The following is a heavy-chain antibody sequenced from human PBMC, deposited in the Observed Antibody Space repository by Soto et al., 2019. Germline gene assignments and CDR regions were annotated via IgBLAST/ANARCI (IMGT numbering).Heavy chain of an antibody. V-gene: IGHV3-7*03. CDR2: IKQDGSER. J-gene: IGHJ4*02. CDR3: ASRPSQVEYFGVFDY. D-gene: IGHD3-10*01. CDR1: GLTFSTLW. Sequence: ELQLVESGGGLVQPGGSLRLSCSASGLTFSTLWMSWVRQAPGKGLEWVANIKQDGSERYYVDSVKGRFTISRDNAKDSLFLQMNSLRAEDTAVYYCASRPSQVEYFGVFDYWGQGTLVTVSS.